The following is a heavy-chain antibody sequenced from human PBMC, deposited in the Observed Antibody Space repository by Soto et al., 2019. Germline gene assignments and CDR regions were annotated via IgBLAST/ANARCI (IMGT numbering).Heavy chain of an antibody. V-gene: IGHV4-39*01. CDR2: IYYSGST. CDR1: SGSISSSTYF. J-gene: IGHJ6*03. D-gene: IGHD3-10*01. Sequence: SETLSLTCTVSSGSISSSTYFWAWIRQPPGKGLEWIGNIYYSGSTYYNPSLKSRVTISVDTSKNQFSLRLSSVTAADTAVYYCARVLRDYPFYYYYMDVWGKGTTVTVSS. CDR3: ARVLRDYPFYYYYMDV.